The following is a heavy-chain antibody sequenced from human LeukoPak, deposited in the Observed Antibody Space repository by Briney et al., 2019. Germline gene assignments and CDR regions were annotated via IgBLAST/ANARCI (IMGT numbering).Heavy chain of an antibody. J-gene: IGHJ4*02. CDR2: INAAGNT. CDR1: GFTFSGYD. V-gene: IGHV3-13*04. Sequence: GGSLRLSCAASGFTFSGYDMHWVRQPTGKGLEWLSTINAAGNTYYPGSVKGRFTISRENAKNSLYLQMNSLRAGDTAVYYCARGTRAAAGIDYWGQGTLVTVSS. CDR3: ARGTRAAAGIDY. D-gene: IGHD6-13*01.